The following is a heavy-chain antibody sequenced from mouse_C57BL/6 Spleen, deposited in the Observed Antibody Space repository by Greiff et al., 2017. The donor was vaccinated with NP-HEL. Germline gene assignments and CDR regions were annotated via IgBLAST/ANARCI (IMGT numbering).Heavy chain of an antibody. Sequence: QVQLQQPGAELVKPGASVTLSCKASGYTFTSYWMHWVKQRPGRGLEWIGRIDPNSGGTKYNEKFKSKATLTVAKPSSTAYMQLSSLTSEDSAVYYCARSITTASSGDWFAYWGQGTLVTVSA. CDR3: ARSITTASSGDWFAY. J-gene: IGHJ3*01. D-gene: IGHD1-2*01. V-gene: IGHV1-72*01. CDR1: GYTFTSYW. CDR2: IDPNSGGT.